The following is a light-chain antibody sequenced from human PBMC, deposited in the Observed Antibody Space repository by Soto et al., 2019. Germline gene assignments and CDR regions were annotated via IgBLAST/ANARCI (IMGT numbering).Light chain of an antibody. V-gene: IGKV3-20*01. Sequence: EILLTQSPDSLSLSPGDRATLSCRASQSFSSTFFAWYQQKPGQAPRLLIYGASSRATDIPDRFSGSGSGTDFTLTISRLEPEDFAVYYCQQYASSVTFDQGTKVEIK. CDR3: QQYASSVT. CDR1: QSFSSTF. CDR2: GAS. J-gene: IGKJ1*01.